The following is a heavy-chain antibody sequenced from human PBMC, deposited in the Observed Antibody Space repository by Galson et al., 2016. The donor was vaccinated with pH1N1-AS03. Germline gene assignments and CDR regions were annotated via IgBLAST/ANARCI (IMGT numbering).Heavy chain of an antibody. CDR2: VSYDGSNK. D-gene: IGHD3-3*01. J-gene: IGHJ6*02. Sequence: LRLSCAASGFTFSSYAMHWVRQAPGKGLEWVAVVSYDGSNKYYADSVKGRFTISRDNSKNTLYLQMISLRAEDTAVYYCARAACRAITGRGYYFYYGLDVWGQGTTVTVSS. CDR3: ARAACRAITGRGYYFYYGLDV. CDR1: GFTFSSYA. V-gene: IGHV3-30*01.